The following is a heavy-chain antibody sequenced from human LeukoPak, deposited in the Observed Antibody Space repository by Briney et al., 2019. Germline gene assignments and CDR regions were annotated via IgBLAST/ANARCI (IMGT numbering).Heavy chain of an antibody. CDR3: ARLGDSAMVRYFDY. CDR1: GGSISSSTYY. J-gene: IGHJ4*02. D-gene: IGHD5-18*01. Sequence: SETLSLTCTVSGGSISSSTYYWAWIRQPLGKGLEWIGGIYYTGSTYSTPSLKSRATISVDTSKNQFSLRLTSVTAADTAVYYCARLGDSAMVRYFDYWGQGTLVTVSS. V-gene: IGHV4-39*01. CDR2: IYYTGST.